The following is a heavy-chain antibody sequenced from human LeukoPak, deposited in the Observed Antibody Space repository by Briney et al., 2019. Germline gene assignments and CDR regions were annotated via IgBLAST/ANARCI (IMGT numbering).Heavy chain of an antibody. V-gene: IGHV3-21*05. CDR2: ISSSNSYI. J-gene: IGHJ4*02. CDR1: GFTFSSYS. Sequence: GGSLRLSCAASGFTFSSYSMNWVRQAPGKGLEWVSYISSSNSYIYYADSVKGRFTISRDNAKNSLYLQMNSLRAEDTAVYYCARDIRVGYCSGGSCGYFDYWGQGTLVTVSS. CDR3: ARDIRVGYCSGGSCGYFDY. D-gene: IGHD2-15*01.